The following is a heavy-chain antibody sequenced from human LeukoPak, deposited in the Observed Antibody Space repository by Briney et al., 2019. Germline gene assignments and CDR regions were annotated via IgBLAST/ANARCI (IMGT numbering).Heavy chain of an antibody. J-gene: IGHJ4*02. Sequence: GESLKISCKGSGYSFTSYWIGWVRQMPGKGLEWMGIIYPGDSDTRYSPSFQGQVTISADKSISTAYLQWSSLKASDTAMYYCARVYCGGDCYPNSPFDYLGQGTLVTVSS. CDR2: IYPGDSDT. CDR1: GYSFTSYW. CDR3: ARVYCGGDCYPNSPFDY. D-gene: IGHD2-21*02. V-gene: IGHV5-51*01.